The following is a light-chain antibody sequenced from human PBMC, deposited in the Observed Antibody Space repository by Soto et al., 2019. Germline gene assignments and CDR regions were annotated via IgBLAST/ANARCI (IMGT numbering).Light chain of an antibody. CDR2: DVS. CDR1: SSDIDAYNY. V-gene: IGLV2-14*01. Sequence: QGVLTQPASVSGSPGQSITIACTVTSSDIDAYNYVSWYQQHAGKAPKLMIYDVSNRPSGIPDRFSGSKSGTSATLAITGLQTGDEADYYCGAWESSLNPYGFGTGTKVTVL. J-gene: IGLJ1*01. CDR3: GAWESSLNPYG.